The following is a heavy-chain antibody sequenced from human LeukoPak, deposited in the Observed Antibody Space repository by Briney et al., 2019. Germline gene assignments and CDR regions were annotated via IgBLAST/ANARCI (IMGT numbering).Heavy chain of an antibody. CDR2: IKQDGGET. CDR3: VRDGDTSGLDV. V-gene: IGHV3-7*01. CDR1: RFTFSSYG. Sequence: GGSLRLSCAASRFTFSSYGMSWVRQAPGREPEWVGNIKQDGGETYYVDSVKGRFTISRDNAKNSLYLQMNSLRVEDMGVYYCVRDGDTSGLDVWGEGTTVTVSS. J-gene: IGHJ6*04. D-gene: IGHD6-19*01.